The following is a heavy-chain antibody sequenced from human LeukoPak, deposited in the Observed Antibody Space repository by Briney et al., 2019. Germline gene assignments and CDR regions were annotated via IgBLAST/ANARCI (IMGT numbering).Heavy chain of an antibody. CDR1: GYTFTTYD. CDR3: ARGAGSSSAYYYYYYMDV. J-gene: IGHJ6*03. Sequence: GASVKVSCEASGYTFTTYDINWVRQATGQGLEWMGWMNPNSGNTGYAQKFQGRVSITRNTSISTAYMELSSLRSEDTAVYYCARGAGSSSAYYYYYYMDVWGKGTTVTVPS. D-gene: IGHD6-6*01. CDR2: MNPNSGNT. V-gene: IGHV1-8*03.